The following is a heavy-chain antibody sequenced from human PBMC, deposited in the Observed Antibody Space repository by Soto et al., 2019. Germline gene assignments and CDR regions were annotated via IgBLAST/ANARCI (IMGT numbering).Heavy chain of an antibody. Sequence: ASVKVSCKXSGYSFTDYHIHWVRQAPGQGLEWLGRINPKSGGTSTAQKFQGWVTMTTDTSISTASMELTRLTSDDTAIYYCARGDSKDCSNGVCSFFYNHDMDVWGQGTTVTVSS. D-gene: IGHD2-8*01. CDR3: ARGDSKDCSNGVCSFFYNHDMDV. CDR1: GYSFTDYH. J-gene: IGHJ6*02. CDR2: INPKSGGT. V-gene: IGHV1-2*04.